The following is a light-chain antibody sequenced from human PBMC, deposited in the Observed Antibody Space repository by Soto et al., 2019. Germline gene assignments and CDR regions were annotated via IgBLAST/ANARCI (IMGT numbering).Light chain of an antibody. CDR2: GAS. CDR1: QSVGSN. V-gene: IGKV3-15*01. CDR3: QHHDTWPYT. J-gene: IGKJ2*01. Sequence: EIVMTQSPVTLSVSPGERATLSCRASQSVGSNLAWYQQRPGQAHRLLIYGASTRATGIPARFSGSGSGTVFTLAISSLQSEDFAVYYCQHHDTWPYTFGQGTKLEIK.